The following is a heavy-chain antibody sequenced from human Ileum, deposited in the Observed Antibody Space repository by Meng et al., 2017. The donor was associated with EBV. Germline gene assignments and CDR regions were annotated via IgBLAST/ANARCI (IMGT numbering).Heavy chain of an antibody. V-gene: IGHV4-59*08. D-gene: IGHD2-15*01. CDR3: ARGGWSLDY. CDR2: IYYSGST. CDR1: CGSISSYY. J-gene: IGHJ4*02. Sequence: QVQLQESGPGTVNPSGTLSPTCNCSCGSISSYYWSWIRQPPGKGLEWIGYIYYSGSTNYNPSLKSRVTISVDTSKNQFSLNLSSVTAADTAVYYCARGGWSLDYWGQGTLVTVSS.